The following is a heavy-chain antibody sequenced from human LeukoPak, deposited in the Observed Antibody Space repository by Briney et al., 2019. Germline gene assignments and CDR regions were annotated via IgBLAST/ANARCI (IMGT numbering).Heavy chain of an antibody. CDR3: ARDTGTVVDY. CDR1: GGSLGHYY. V-gene: IGHV4-59*01. Sequence: SETLSLTCTVSGGSLGHYYYNWIRQPPGKGLEWIGFIHTNGYTNYNPSLKSRVTTSVDASKNQFSLKLSSVTAADTAVYYCARDTGTVVDYWGQGTLVTVSS. D-gene: IGHD4-23*01. CDR2: IHTNGYT. J-gene: IGHJ4*02.